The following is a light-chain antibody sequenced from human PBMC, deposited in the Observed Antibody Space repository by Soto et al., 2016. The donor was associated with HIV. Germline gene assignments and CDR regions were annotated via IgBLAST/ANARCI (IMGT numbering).Light chain of an antibody. CDR1: QSITTY. J-gene: IGKJ4*01. V-gene: IGKV1-39*01. CDR2: TAS. CDR3: QQSSVVPLT. Sequence: DIQLTQSPPSLSASVGDRVTITCRASQSITTYLNWYQQIPGKAPKLLIYTASSLQSGVPSRFSGSGSGTDFTLTISSLQPEDFATYYCQQSSVVPLTFGGGTNVEIK.